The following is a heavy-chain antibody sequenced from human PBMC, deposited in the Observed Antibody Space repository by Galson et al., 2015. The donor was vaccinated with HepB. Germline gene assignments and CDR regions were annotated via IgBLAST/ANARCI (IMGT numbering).Heavy chain of an antibody. CDR2: TYYRSKWYY. J-gene: IGHJ5*02. CDR3: ARNVYYDTSGYYYKPGWVDP. Sequence: CAISGDSVSSNSAAWNWIRQSPSRGLEWLGRTYYRSKWYYDYAVSVRSRITINPDISRNQFSLQLYSVTPEDTDVYYYARNVYYDTSGYYYKPGWVDPWGQGTLVTVSS. V-gene: IGHV6-1*01. D-gene: IGHD3-22*01. CDR1: GDSVSSNSAA.